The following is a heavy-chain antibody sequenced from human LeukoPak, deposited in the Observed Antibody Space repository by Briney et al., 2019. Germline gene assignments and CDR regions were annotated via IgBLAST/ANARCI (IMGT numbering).Heavy chain of an antibody. Sequence: NPSETLSLTCTVSGYSISSGYYWCWIRQPPGKGLEWIGSIYHSGSTYYNPSLKSRVTISVDTSKNQFSLKLSSVTAADTAVYYCASDTDMYYYESWGQGTLVTVSS. CDR2: IYHSGST. CDR1: GYSISSGYY. CDR3: ASDTDMYYYES. V-gene: IGHV4-38-2*02. J-gene: IGHJ4*02. D-gene: IGHD3-22*01.